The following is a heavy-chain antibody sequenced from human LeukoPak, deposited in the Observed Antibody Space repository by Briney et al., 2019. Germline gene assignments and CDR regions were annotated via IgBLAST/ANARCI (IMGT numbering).Heavy chain of an antibody. V-gene: IGHV3-7*01. CDR2: IKQDGSEK. D-gene: IGHD3-3*01. Sequence: PGGSLRLSCAASGFTFSSYWMSWVRQAPGKGLEWVANIKQDGSEKYYVDSVKGRFTISRDNAKNSLYLQMNSLRAEDTAVYYCARAPADFYYYYYYMDVWGKGTTVTISS. J-gene: IGHJ6*03. CDR3: ARAPADFYYYYYYMDV. CDR1: GFTFSSYW.